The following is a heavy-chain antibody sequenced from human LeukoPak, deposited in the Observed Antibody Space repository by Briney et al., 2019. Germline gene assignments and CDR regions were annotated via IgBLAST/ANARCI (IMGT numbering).Heavy chain of an antibody. CDR1: AYTFTAYY. V-gene: IGHV1-2*02. J-gene: IGHJ4*02. Sequence: GASVKVSCKASAYTFTAYYMHWVRQAPGQGLEWMGWINPNSGGTNYAQKFQGRVTMTRDTSISTAYMELSSLKSDDTAVYYCVRDRGGDSSSGYYYFDYWGQGTLVTVSS. CDR3: VRDRGGDSSSGYYYFDY. CDR2: INPNSGGT. D-gene: IGHD6-13*01.